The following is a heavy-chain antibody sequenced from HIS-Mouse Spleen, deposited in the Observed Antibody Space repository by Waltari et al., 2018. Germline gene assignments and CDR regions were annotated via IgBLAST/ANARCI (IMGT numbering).Heavy chain of an antibody. CDR3: ARAGGNPPPQLYAFDI. CDR1: GFTFSSYW. J-gene: IGHJ3*02. V-gene: IGHV3-74*01. D-gene: IGHD2-8*01. Sequence: EVQLVESGGGLVQPGGSLRLSCAASGFTFSSYWMHWVRQGSGKGLGWGSRINSEGGITSYADSVKGRFTISRDNAKNTLYMQMNSLGAEETAVYYCARAGGNPPPQLYAFDIWGQGTMVTVSS. CDR2: INSEGGIT.